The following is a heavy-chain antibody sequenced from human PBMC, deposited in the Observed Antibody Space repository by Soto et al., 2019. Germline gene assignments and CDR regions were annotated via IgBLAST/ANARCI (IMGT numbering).Heavy chain of an antibody. Sequence: QVQLVESGGGVVQPGRSLRLSCAASGFTFSSYGMHWVRQAPGKGLEWVAVISYDGSNKYYADSVKGRFTISRDNSKNTLYLQMNSLRAEDTAVYYCAKGYYDFWSGYYLVPGAYYYGMDVWGQGTTVTVSS. D-gene: IGHD3-3*01. CDR3: AKGYYDFWSGYYLVPGAYYYGMDV. CDR2: ISYDGSNK. J-gene: IGHJ6*02. CDR1: GFTFSSYG. V-gene: IGHV3-30*18.